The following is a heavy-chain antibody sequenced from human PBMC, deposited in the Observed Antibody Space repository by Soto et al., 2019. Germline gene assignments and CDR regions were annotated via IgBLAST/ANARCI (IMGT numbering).Heavy chain of an antibody. Sequence: EVQLVESGGGLVQPGGSLRLYCAASGFTFSSYEMNWVRQAPGKGLEWVAYIRSSGSYMHYADSVKGRFTISRDNAKNSLYLQMNSLRVEDTAVYYGAREGGGTYLDAFDIWGQGTMVTVSS. D-gene: IGHD1-26*01. CDR1: GFTFSSYE. J-gene: IGHJ3*02. V-gene: IGHV3-48*03. CDR3: AREGGGTYLDAFDI. CDR2: IRSSGSYM.